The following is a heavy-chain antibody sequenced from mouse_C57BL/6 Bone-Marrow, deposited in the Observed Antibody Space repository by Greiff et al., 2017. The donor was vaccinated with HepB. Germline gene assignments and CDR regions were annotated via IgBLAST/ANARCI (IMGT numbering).Heavy chain of an antibody. CDR1: GFTFSNYW. CDR3: TPSHYYGSGVTGYFDY. V-gene: IGHV6-3*01. CDR2: IRLKSDNYAT. Sequence: EVKLVESGGGLVQPGGSMKLSCVASGFTFSNYWMNWVRQSPEKGLEWVAQIRLKSDNYATHYAESVKGRFTISRADSKSSVYLQMNNLRAEDTGIYYCTPSHYYGSGVTGYFDYWGQGTTLTVSS. J-gene: IGHJ2*01. D-gene: IGHD1-1*01.